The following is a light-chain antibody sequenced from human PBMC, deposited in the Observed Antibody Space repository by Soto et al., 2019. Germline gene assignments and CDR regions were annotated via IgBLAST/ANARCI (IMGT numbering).Light chain of an antibody. V-gene: IGLV1-47*01. CDR1: TSNIGSNS. Sequence: QSVLTQPPSASGTPGQRVTISCSGSTSNIGSNSVYWYQQLPGTAPKLLIYRNNRRPSGVPDRFSGSKSGTSASLAISGLRSEDEADYYCAAWDDSLSGLYVFGTGTKVTVL. CDR3: AAWDDSLSGLYV. J-gene: IGLJ1*01. CDR2: RNN.